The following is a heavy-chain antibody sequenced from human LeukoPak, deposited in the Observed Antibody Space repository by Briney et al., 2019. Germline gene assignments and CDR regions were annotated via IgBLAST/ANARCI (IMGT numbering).Heavy chain of an antibody. CDR3: ARDGIAGGNWFDP. J-gene: IGHJ5*02. D-gene: IGHD6-13*01. CDR1: GGTFSSYA. V-gene: IGHV1-69*04. CDR2: IIPIFGIA. Sequence: SVKVSCKASGGTFSSYAISWVRQAPGQGLEWMGRIIPIFGIANYAQKFQGRVTITADKSTSTAYMELSSLRSEDTAVYYCARDGIAGGNWFDPWGQGTLVTVSS.